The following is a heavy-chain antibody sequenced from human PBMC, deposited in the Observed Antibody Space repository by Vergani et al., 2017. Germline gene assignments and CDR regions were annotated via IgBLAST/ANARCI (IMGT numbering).Heavy chain of an antibody. CDR2: IKQDGSEK. D-gene: IGHD1-26*01. CDR3: ARRRGSGSYDS. CDR1: GFTFSSYW. J-gene: IGHJ5*01. V-gene: IGHV3-7*03. Sequence: EVQLVESGGGLVQPGGSLRLSCAASGFTFSSYWMSWVRQAPGKGREWVANIKQDGSEKYYVDSLKGRFTISRDNAKNSLYMQMNSLRAEDTAVYYCARRRGSGSYDSWGQGTLVTVSS.